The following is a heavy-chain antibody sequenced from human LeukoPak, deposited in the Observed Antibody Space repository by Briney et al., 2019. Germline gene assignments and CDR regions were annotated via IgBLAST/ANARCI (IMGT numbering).Heavy chain of an antibody. CDR1: GFTFSSYN. CDR3: ARAANNFDAFDV. V-gene: IGHV3-21*01. D-gene: IGHD1-20*01. J-gene: IGHJ3*01. Sequence: GGSLRLSCAASGFTFSSYNMQWVRQPPGKGLEWVSCIHSSTIYKYFADSLKGRFIISRDNTKNSLYLQMNGLRAEDTAVYYCARAANNFDAFDVWGQGTMVTVSS. CDR2: IHSSTIYK.